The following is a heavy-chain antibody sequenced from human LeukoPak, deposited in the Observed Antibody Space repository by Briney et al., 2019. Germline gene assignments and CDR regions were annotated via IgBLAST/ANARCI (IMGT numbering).Heavy chain of an antibody. J-gene: IGHJ4*02. CDR2: INPNSGAT. CDR3: ARPSDYGDFIDY. V-gene: IGHV1-2*02. Sequence: ASVKVSCKGSGYTFSDYFMHWVRQAPGQGLEWMGRINPNSGATTYAEKFQGRVTLTRDTSISTVYMELYTLRSDDTAVYYLARPSDYGDFIDYWGQGTLVTVSS. CDR1: GYTFSDYF. D-gene: IGHD4-17*01.